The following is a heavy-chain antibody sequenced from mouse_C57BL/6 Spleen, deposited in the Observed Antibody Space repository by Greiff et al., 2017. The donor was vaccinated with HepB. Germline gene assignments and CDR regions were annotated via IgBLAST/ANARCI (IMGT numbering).Heavy chain of an antibody. V-gene: IGHV1-80*01. J-gene: IGHJ2*01. CDR3: ARSNYDYFDY. CDR1: GYAFSSYW. D-gene: IGHD2-4*01. CDR2: IYPGDGDT. Sequence: QVQLKESGAELVKPGASVKISCKASGYAFSSYWMNWVKQRPGKGLEWIGQIYPGDGDTNYNGKFKGKATLTADKSSSTAYMQLSSLTSEDSAVYFCARSNYDYFDYWGQGTTLTVSS.